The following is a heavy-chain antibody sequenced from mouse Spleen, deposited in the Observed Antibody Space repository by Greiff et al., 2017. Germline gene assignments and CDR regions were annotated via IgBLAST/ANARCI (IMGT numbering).Heavy chain of an antibody. CDR3: TRALGYYFDY. D-gene: IGHD4-1*01. V-gene: IGHV1-5*01. J-gene: IGHJ2*01. Sequence: EVQLQQSGTVLARPGASVKMSCKTSGYTFTSYWMHWVKQRPGQDALEWIGAIYPGNSDTSYNQKFKGKAKLTAVTSASTAYMELSSLTNEDSAVYYCTRALGYYFDYWGQGTTLTVSS. CDR2: IYPGNSDT. CDR1: GYTFTSYW.